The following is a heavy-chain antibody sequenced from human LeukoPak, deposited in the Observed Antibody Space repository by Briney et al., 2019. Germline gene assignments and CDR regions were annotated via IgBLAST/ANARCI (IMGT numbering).Heavy chain of an antibody. J-gene: IGHJ4*02. V-gene: IGHV4-59*08. CDR1: GDSISSYY. D-gene: IGHD2-21*02. CDR2: IYYSGST. CDR3: ASLAYCGGDCMYYFDY. Sequence: SETLSLTCTVSGDSISSYYWSWIRQPPGKGLEWIGYIYYSGSTNYNPSLKSRVTISVDTSKNQFSLKLSSVTAADTAVYYCASLAYCGGDCMYYFDYWGQGTLVTVSS.